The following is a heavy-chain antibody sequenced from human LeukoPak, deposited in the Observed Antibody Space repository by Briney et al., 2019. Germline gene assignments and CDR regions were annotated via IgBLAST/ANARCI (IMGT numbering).Heavy chain of an antibody. Sequence: PSGTLSLTCAVSGYSISSGHWWSWVRQPPGKGLEWIGEIHHGGSTNYNPSLKSRVTISVDTSKNQFSLKLSSVTAADTAVYYCASTFTSGWYEDYWGQGTLVTVSS. V-gene: IGHV4-4*02. CDR3: ASTFTSGWYEDY. D-gene: IGHD6-19*01. CDR2: IHHGGST. CDR1: GYSISSGHW. J-gene: IGHJ4*02.